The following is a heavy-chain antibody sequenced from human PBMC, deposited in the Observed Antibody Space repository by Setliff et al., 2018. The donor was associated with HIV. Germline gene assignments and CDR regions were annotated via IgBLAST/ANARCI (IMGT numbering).Heavy chain of an antibody. CDR1: GGSISTYF. V-gene: IGHV4-59*01. Sequence: SETLSLTCTVSGGSISTYFWSWVRQTPGKGLEWIGYIYYTGSTSYNPSFRSRVTISVDTSKNQFSLMLDSVTAADTAVYYCARHRGMIGTTWYNHYMDVWGKGATVTVSS. D-gene: IGHD1-7*01. J-gene: IGHJ6*03. CDR2: IYYTGST. CDR3: ARHRGMIGTTWYNHYMDV.